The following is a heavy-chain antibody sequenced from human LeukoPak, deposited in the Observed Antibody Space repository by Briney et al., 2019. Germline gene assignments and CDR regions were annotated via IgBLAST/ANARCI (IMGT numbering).Heavy chain of an antibody. Sequence: SETLSLTCAVSGGSISSRNWWSWVRQPPGKGLEWIGEIYHSGSTNYNPSLKTRVTISVDKSKNQFSLKLSSVTAADTAEYYCARASHDYGDYSHFDYWGQGTLVTVSS. J-gene: IGHJ4*02. CDR2: IYHSGST. V-gene: IGHV4-4*02. CDR1: GGSISSRNW. D-gene: IGHD4-17*01. CDR3: ARASHDYGDYSHFDY.